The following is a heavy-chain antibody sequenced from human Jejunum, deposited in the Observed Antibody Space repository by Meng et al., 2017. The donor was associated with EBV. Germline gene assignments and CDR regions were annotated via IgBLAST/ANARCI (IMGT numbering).Heavy chain of an antibody. J-gene: IGHJ4*02. CDR3: TRAGSYRHDY. CDR2: INTDGSTT. V-gene: IGHV3-74*01. D-gene: IGHD6-25*01. CDR1: GFTFSDYW. Sequence: DGKLVGSGGGLVQPGGSLRLSCATSGFTFSDYWMHWVRQAPGKGLVWVSRINTDGSTTNYADSVKGRFTISRDNAENTLFLQMNSLKAEDTAVYYCTRAGSYRHDYWGQGTLVTVSS.